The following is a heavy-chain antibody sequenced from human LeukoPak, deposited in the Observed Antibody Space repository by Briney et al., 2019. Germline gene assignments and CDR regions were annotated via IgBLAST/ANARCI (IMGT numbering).Heavy chain of an antibody. CDR2: INPSGST. J-gene: IGHJ4*02. V-gene: IGHV4-34*01. D-gene: IGHD3-10*01. CDR1: GGSFSGYY. CDR3: VRGRSGESI. Sequence: SETLSLTCAVYGGSFSGYYSNWIRQSPGEGLEWIGEINPSGSTNYNPSLKSRVTILVDTFKNQFSLKLNSVTAADAAVYYCVRGRSGESIWGQGTLVTVSS.